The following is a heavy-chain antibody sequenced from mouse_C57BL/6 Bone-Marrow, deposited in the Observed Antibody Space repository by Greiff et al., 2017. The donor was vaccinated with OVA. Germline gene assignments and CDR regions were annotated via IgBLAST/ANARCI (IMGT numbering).Heavy chain of an antibody. CDR1: GYTFTSYG. V-gene: IGHV1-81*01. Sequence: QVQLQESGAELARPGASVKLSCKASGYTFTSYGISWVKQRTGQGLEWIGEIYPRSGNTYYNEKFKGKATLTADKSSSTAYMELRSLTSEDSAVYFCARSRYYYGSSYVDYWGQGTTLTVSS. CDR2: IYPRSGNT. CDR3: ARSRYYYGSSYVDY. J-gene: IGHJ2*01. D-gene: IGHD1-1*01.